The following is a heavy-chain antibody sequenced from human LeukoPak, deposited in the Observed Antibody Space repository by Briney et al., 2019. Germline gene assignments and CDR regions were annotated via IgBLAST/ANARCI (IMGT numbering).Heavy chain of an antibody. CDR3: ARETSNTAMLN. CDR1: GYTFTSYY. D-gene: IGHD5-18*01. V-gene: IGHV1-46*03. J-gene: IGHJ4*02. Sequence: VASVKVSCKASGYTFTSYYMHWVRQAPGQGLEWMGIINPSGGSTSYAQKFQGRVTMTRDTSTSTVYMELSSLRSKDTAVYYCARETSNTAMLNWGQGTLVTVSS. CDR2: INPSGGST.